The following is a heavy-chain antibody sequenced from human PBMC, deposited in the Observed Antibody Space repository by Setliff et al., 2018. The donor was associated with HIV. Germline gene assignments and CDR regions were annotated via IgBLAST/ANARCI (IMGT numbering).Heavy chain of an antibody. D-gene: IGHD3-22*01. Sequence: GGSLRLSCAGSGFTFNNYAISWVRQAPGKGLEWVSTISGDGVDTYYADSVQGRFTISRDNSKNTLYLQMNSLRAEDTAVYYCAKGYYYNSGGGRVRAFDIWGQGTMVTVSS. CDR2: ISGDGVDT. CDR3: AKGYYYNSGGGRVRAFDI. V-gene: IGHV3-23*01. J-gene: IGHJ3*02. CDR1: GFTFNNYA.